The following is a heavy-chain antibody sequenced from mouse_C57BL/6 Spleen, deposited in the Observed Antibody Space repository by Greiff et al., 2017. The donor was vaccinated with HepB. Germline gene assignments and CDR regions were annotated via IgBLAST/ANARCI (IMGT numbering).Heavy chain of an antibody. CDR1: GYTFTSYW. Sequence: QVQLQQPGAELVKPGASVKLSCKASGYTFTSYWMHWVKQRPGQGLEWIGMIHPNSGSTNYNEKFKSKATLTVDKSSSTAYMQLSSLTSEDAAVYYCARSAITGDAMDYWGQGTSVTVSS. V-gene: IGHV1-64*01. D-gene: IGHD1-2*01. J-gene: IGHJ4*01. CDR2: IHPNSGST. CDR3: ARSAITGDAMDY.